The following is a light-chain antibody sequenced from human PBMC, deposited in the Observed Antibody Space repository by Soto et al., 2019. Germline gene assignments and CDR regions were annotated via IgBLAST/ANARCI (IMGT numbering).Light chain of an antibody. CDR2: GAS. V-gene: IGKV1-9*01. CDR3: PQLNSDWYA. Sequence: DIQLTQSPSFLSASVGDRVTITCRASQGISTYLAWYLQRPGKAPKLLIYGASTLQSGVPSRFSGSGSGTEYTLTISSLQPEDFGTYDCPQLNSDWYAFGQGTKVEIK. J-gene: IGKJ2*01. CDR1: QGISTY.